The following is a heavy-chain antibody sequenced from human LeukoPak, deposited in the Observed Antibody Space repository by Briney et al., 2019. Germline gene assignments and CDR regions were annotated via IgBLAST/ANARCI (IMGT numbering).Heavy chain of an antibody. V-gene: IGHV4-4*02. CDR2: VNLQGST. J-gene: IGHJ4*02. Sequence: SETRSLTCGVSGGSITSTNYWSWDRQPPGKGLEWIGEVNLQGSTNYNPSLMGRVAISVDMSENHISLQLTSVTAADTAVYYCAREGGPYRPLDYSGQGTLVTVSS. CDR1: GGSITSTNY. CDR3: AREGGPYRPLDY.